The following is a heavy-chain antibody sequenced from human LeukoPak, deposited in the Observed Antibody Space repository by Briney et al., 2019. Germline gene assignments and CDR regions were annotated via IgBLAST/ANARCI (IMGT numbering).Heavy chain of an antibody. CDR1: GGSISSYY. Sequence: SETLSLTCTVSGGSISSYYWSWIRQPPGKGLEWIGYIYYSGSTNYNPSLKSRVTISVDTSKNQFSLKLSSVTAADTAVYYCARSSGYYYGSGSYYDWFDPWGQGTLVIVSS. CDR3: ARSSGYYYGSGSYYDWFDP. D-gene: IGHD3-10*01. J-gene: IGHJ5*02. V-gene: IGHV4-59*08. CDR2: IYYSGST.